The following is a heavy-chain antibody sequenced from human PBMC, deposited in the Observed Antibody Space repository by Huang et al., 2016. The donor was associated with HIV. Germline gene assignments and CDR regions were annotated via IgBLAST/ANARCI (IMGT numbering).Heavy chain of an antibody. Sequence: QVQLQESGPGLVKPSETLSLTCTVSVGSMSSYYWSWIRQPPGKGLEWIGYIYYSGSTNDNPSRKSRVTIAVDTSKNQFSLRLSSVTAADTAVYYCASASIAARRWFDPWGQGSLVTVSS. D-gene: IGHD6-6*01. J-gene: IGHJ5*02. CDR2: IYYSGST. CDR3: ASASIAARRWFDP. V-gene: IGHV4-59*01. CDR1: VGSMSSYY.